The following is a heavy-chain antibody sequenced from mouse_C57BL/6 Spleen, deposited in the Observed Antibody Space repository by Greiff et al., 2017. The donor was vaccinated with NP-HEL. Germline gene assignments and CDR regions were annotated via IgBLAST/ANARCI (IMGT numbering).Heavy chain of an antibody. CDR2: ISYDGSN. Sequence: EVKLQESGPGLVKPSQSLSLTCSVSGYSITSCYYWNWIRQCPGNKLEWMGYISYDGSNNYNPSLKNRISITRDTSKNQLFLKLKSVTTEDTATYYCAREGLRRGFAYWGQGTLVTVSA. J-gene: IGHJ3*01. D-gene: IGHD2-2*01. CDR1: GYSITSCYY. V-gene: IGHV3-6*01. CDR3: AREGLRRGFAY.